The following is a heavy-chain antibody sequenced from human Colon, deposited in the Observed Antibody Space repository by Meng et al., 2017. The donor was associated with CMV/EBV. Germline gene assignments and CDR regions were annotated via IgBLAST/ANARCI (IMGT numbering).Heavy chain of an antibody. CDR2: INHSGSP. D-gene: IGHD3-3*01. CDR3: ARGHLALSLRFLEWLPSGRFDP. CDR1: GYY. Sequence: GYYWSWIRQTPGKGLEWIGEINHSGSPNYNPSLKSRVTISVDTSKNQFSLKLSSVTAADTAVYYCARGHLALSLRFLEWLPSGRFDPWGQGTLVTVSS. V-gene: IGHV4-34*01. J-gene: IGHJ5*02.